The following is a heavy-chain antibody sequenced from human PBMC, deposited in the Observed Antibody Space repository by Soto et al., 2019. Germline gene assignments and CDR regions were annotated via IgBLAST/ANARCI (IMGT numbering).Heavy chain of an antibody. CDR1: GFTFTSSA. Sequence: SVKVSCKASGFTFTSSAVQWVRQARGQRLEWIGWIGVGSGNRHYAKKFQERVTITRDMSTNTAYMELSSLRSEDTAVYYCAALGVNFDPWGEGTLVPVSP. V-gene: IGHV1-58*01. CDR2: IGVGSGNR. J-gene: IGHJ5*02. D-gene: IGHD2-8*01. CDR3: AALGVNFDP.